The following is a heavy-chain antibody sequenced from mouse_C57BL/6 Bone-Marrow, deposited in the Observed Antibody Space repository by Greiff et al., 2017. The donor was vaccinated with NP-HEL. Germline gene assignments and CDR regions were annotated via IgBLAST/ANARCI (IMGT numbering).Heavy chain of an antibody. CDR3: ARDYSNLHWYFDV. CDR2: IHPNSGST. CDR1: GYTFTSYW. D-gene: IGHD2-5*01. V-gene: IGHV1-64*01. J-gene: IGHJ1*03. Sequence: QVQLKQPGAQLVKPGASVKLSCKASGYTFTSYWMHWVKQRPGQGLEWIGMIHPNSGSTNYNEKFKSKATLTVDKSSSTAYMQLSSLTSEDTAVYYCARDYSNLHWYFDVWGTGTTVTVSS.